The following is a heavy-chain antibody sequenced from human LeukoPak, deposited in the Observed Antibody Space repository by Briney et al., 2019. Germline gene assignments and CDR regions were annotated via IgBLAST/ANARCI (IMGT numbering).Heavy chain of an antibody. Sequence: GASVKVSCKTSGYTFSNYGISWVRQAPGQGLEWMGWIDVYNGNTRYAQKFQGRLTVNTDTSTSTAFMELKSLRPDDTAVYYCATDTGYSGYEAPDNWGQGTQVTVSS. CDR1: GYTFSNYG. CDR3: ATDTGYSGYEAPDN. D-gene: IGHD5-12*01. V-gene: IGHV1-18*04. CDR2: IDVYNGNT. J-gene: IGHJ4*02.